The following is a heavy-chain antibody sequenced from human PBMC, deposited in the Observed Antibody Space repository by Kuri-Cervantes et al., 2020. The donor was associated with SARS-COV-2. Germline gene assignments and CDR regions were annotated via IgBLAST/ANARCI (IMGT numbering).Heavy chain of an antibody. CDR3: ARDGAGVAVAGTSNWFDP. CDR2: IFHTGNT. V-gene: IGHV4-38-2*02. D-gene: IGHD6-19*01. CDR1: DYSISSAYY. Sequence: GSLRLSCVVSDYSISSAYYWGWIRQPPGKGLEWIGNIFHTGNTYYNPSLKSRVTISGDTSKNQVSLKLSSVTAADTAVYYCARDGAGVAVAGTSNWFDPWGQGTLVTVSS. J-gene: IGHJ5*02.